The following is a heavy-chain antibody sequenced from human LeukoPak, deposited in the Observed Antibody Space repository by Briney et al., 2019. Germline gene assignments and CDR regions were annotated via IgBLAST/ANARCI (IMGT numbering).Heavy chain of an antibody. D-gene: IGHD1-26*01. CDR2: INHSGRT. Sequence: SETLSLTCAVYGGSFSGYYWSWIRQPPGKGREWMGEINHSGRTNYNPSLKSRVTISVDTSKNQFSLKLSSVTAADTAVYYCASGSYYGSYYYYMDVWGKGTTVTVSS. CDR3: ASGSYYGSYYYYMDV. J-gene: IGHJ6*03. V-gene: IGHV4-34*01. CDR1: GGSFSGYY.